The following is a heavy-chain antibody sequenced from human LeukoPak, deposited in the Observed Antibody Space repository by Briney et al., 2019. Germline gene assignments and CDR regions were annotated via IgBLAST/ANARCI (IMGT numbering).Heavy chain of an antibody. D-gene: IGHD1-20*01. CDR1: GFSFSSYY. Sequence: TGGSLRLSCAASGFSFSSYYMSWVRQAPEKGLVWVSRIKTDGSSTGYADSVKGRFTISRDNAKNTLYLQMNSLRVEDTAVYYCVAYNWNYPDYWGRGTLVTVSS. CDR2: IKTDGSST. CDR3: VAYNWNYPDY. V-gene: IGHV3-74*01. J-gene: IGHJ4*02.